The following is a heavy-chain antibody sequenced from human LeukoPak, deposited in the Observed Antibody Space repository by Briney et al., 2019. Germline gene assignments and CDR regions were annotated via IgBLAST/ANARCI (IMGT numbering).Heavy chain of an antibody. D-gene: IGHD6-19*01. Sequence: ASVKVSCKASGYTFTGQYMHWVRQAPGQGLEWMGWINPSSGGTNYAQKFQGRVTMTRDTSISTAYMELSRLRSDDTAVYYCARDSEYSSGWYYFDYWGQGTLVTVSS. J-gene: IGHJ4*02. CDR2: INPSSGGT. CDR1: GYTFTGQY. V-gene: IGHV1-2*02. CDR3: ARDSEYSSGWYYFDY.